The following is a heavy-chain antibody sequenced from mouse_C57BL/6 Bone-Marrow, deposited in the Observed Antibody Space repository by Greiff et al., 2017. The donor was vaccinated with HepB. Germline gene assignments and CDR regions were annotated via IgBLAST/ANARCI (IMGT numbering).Heavy chain of an antibody. V-gene: IGHV1-53*01. CDR1: GYTFNSYW. J-gene: IGHJ4*01. CDR2: INPSNGGT. D-gene: IGHD4-1*01. Sequence: QVQLQQPGTELVKPGASVKLSCKASGYTFNSYWMHWVKQRPGQGLEWIGNINPSNGGTNYNETFKSKATLTVDKSSSTAYMLLSSVTAEDSAVYYCAGGGTGGDYAMDYWGQGTSVTVSS. CDR3: AGGGTGGDYAMDY.